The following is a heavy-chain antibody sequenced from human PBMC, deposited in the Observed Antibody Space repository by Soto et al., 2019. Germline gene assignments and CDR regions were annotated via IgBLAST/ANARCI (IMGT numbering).Heavy chain of an antibody. CDR2: ISYDGSKK. D-gene: IGHD3-22*01. CDR3: AKDTYYHDTTGYYVFDY. Sequence: QVQLVESGGGVVQPGRSLTLSCAASEFTFSSYGIHWVRQAPGKGLEWVAVISYDGSKKQYADSVKGRFTLSRDNSKNTLHLQMNSLRAEDTAVYYCAKDTYYHDTTGYYVFDYWGQGTLVTVSS. CDR1: EFTFSSYG. V-gene: IGHV3-30*18. J-gene: IGHJ4*02.